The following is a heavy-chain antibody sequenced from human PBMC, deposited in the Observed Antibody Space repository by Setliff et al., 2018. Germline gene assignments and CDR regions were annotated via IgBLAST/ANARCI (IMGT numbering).Heavy chain of an antibody. J-gene: IGHJ4*02. CDR2: ISYDGNNQ. CDR3: LADPMVTAIIDY. V-gene: IGHV3-30*01. CDR1: GFIFSKYA. Sequence: GGSLRLSCAASGFIFSKYAIHWVRQAPGKGLEWVALISYDGNNQYYADSVKGRFSISRDNSQNIVHVQMNSLRSEDTAVYYCLADPMVTAIIDYWGQGTLVTVSS. D-gene: IGHD2-21*02.